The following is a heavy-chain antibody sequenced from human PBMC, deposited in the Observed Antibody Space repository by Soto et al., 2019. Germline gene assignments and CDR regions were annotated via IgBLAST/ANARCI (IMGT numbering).Heavy chain of an antibody. CDR2: IYYSGST. V-gene: IGHV4-59*01. CDR1: GGSISSYY. J-gene: IGHJ6*02. Sequence: PSETLSLTCSVSGGSISSYYWSWIRQPPGKGLEWIGYIYYSGSTNYNPSLKSRVTISVDTSKNQFSLKLSSVTAADTAVYYCARDIRDYTRHYYYGMDVWGQGTTVTVSS. D-gene: IGHD4-4*01. CDR3: ARDIRDYTRHYYYGMDV.